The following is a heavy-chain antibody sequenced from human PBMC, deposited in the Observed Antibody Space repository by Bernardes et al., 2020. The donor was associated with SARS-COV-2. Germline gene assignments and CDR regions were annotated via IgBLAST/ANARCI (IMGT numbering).Heavy chain of an antibody. CDR3: AYRRPDGSSWYNTHFDY. D-gene: IGHD6-13*01. CDR1: GFSLSTGGVG. Sequence: SGPTLVKPTQTLTLTCSFSGFSLSTGGVGVGWIRQPPGEALEWLALIYWDDDKYYSPSLRSRLAITKDTSKNQVVLTMTNMDPVDTATYYCAYRRPDGSSWYNTHFDYWGQGTLVTVSS. J-gene: IGHJ4*02. CDR2: IYWDDDK. V-gene: IGHV2-5*02.